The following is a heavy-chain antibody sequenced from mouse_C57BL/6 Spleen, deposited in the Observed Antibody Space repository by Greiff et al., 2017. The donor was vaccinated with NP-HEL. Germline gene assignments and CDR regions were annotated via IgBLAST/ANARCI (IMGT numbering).Heavy chain of an antibody. Sequence: VKLKQPGAELVKPGASVKMSCKASGYTFTSYWITWVKQRPGQGLEWIGDIYPGSGSTNYNEKFKSKATLTVDTSSSTAYMQLSSLTSEDSAVYYCARSGSSYLYAMDYWGQGTSVTVSS. J-gene: IGHJ4*01. D-gene: IGHD1-1*01. CDR1: GYTFTSYW. CDR2: IYPGSGST. V-gene: IGHV1-55*01. CDR3: ARSGSSYLYAMDY.